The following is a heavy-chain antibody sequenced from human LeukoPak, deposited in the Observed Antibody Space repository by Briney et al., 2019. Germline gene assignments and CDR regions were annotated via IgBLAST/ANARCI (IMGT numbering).Heavy chain of an antibody. J-gene: IGHJ5*02. CDR2: MNPNSGNT. V-gene: IGHV1-8*01. D-gene: IGHD3-22*01. CDR3: ARARWSSGTMIVRPSYNWFDP. Sequence: GASVKVSCKASGYTFTSYDINWVRQATGQGLEWMGWMNPNSGNTGYAQKFQGRVTMTRNTSISTAYMELSSLRSEDTAVYYCARARWSSGTMIVRPSYNWFDPWGQGTLVTVSS. CDR1: GYTFTSYD.